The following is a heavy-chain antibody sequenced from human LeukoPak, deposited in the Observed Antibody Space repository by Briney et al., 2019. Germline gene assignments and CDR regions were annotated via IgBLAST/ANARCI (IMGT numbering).Heavy chain of an antibody. V-gene: IGHV7-4-1*02. CDR3: ARVQYYYDSSGYFLQSVYAFDI. CDR2: INTNTGNP. CDR1: GYTFTSYA. J-gene: IGHJ3*02. D-gene: IGHD3-22*01. Sequence: ASVKVSCKASGYTFTSYAMNWVRQAPGQGLEWMGWINTNTGNPTYAQGFTGRFVFSLDTSVSTAYLQISSLKAEDAAVYYCARVQYYYDSSGYFLQSVYAFDIWGQGTMVTVSS.